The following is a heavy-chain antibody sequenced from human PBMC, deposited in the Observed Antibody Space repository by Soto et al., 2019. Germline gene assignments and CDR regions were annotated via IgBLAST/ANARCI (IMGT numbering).Heavy chain of an antibody. J-gene: IGHJ4*02. CDR1: GFTFSNYA. Sequence: EVQLLDSGGGLVQPGGSLRLSCAASGFTFSNYAMTWVRQGPGKGLEWVSGISGSGGRSYYADSVKGRFTISRDNSKGPLYLQMNSLRAEDTAVYYCAKAYFVWSSEQPYYFDYWGQGTLVTVSS. V-gene: IGHV3-23*01. D-gene: IGHD3-16*01. CDR2: ISGSGGRS. CDR3: AKAYFVWSSEQPYYFDY.